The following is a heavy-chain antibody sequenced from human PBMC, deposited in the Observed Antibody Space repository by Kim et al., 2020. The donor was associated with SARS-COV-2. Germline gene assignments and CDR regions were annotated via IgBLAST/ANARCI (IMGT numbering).Heavy chain of an antibody. CDR3: ATPFGSYSDY. Sequence: NSYNLPHTSGVTISVDTSKNQFSLKLSSVTAADTAVYYCATPFGSYSDYWGQGTLVTVSS. D-gene: IGHD1-26*01. CDR2: N. V-gene: IGHV4-39*01. J-gene: IGHJ4*02.